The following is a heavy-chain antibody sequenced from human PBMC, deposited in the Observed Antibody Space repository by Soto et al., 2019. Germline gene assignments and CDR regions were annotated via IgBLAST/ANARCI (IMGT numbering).Heavy chain of an antibody. D-gene: IGHD2-2*01. CDR2: IYYSGST. Sequence: QLQLQESGPGLVKPSETLSLTCTVSGGSISSSSYYWGWIRQPPGKGLEWIGSIYYSGSTYYNPSLKVRVTISVDTSKNQFSLELSSVTAADTAVYYCASADIVVVPASREGWFDPWGQGTLVTVSS. J-gene: IGHJ5*02. CDR1: GGSISSSSYY. V-gene: IGHV4-39*01. CDR3: ASADIVVVPASREGWFDP.